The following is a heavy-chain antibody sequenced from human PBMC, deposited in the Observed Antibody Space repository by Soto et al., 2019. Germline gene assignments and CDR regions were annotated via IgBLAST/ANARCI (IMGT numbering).Heavy chain of an antibody. CDR3: VNYCSGVGCYPY. Sequence: GGSLRLSCAASGFTFSNYWMHWVRQSPLKGLVWVSRINSDGSSTSYADSVKGXFXXXXXXXXXXXXXXXXXXXXEDXXXXYCVNYCSGVGCYPYWGQGTLVTVSS. J-gene: IGHJ4*02. V-gene: IGHV3-74*01. CDR1: GFTFSNYW. CDR2: INSDGSST. D-gene: IGHD2-15*01.